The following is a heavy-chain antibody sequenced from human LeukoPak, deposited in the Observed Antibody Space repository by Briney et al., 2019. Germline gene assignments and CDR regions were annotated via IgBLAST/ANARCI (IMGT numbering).Heavy chain of an antibody. CDR2: INVGNGDT. CDR1: GYTFTRYP. D-gene: IGHD1-1*01. V-gene: IGHV1-3*01. J-gene: IGHJ4*02. Sequence: ASVTVSCKASGYTFTRYPMHWVRQVPGQRLEWMGWINVGNGDTKYSQKFQGRITITRDTSADTVYMELSSLRSEDTAVYYCTRPYKEQLDFGLWGQGTLVIVSS. CDR3: TRPYKEQLDFGL.